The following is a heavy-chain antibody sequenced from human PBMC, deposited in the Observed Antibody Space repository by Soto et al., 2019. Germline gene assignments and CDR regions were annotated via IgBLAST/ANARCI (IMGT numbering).Heavy chain of an antibody. CDR3: ARLRSGDSGNYYFDY. Sequence: ASVKVSCKASGYTFTGYYMHWVRQAPGQGLEWMGWINPNSGGTNYAQKFQGWVTMTRDTSISTAYMELSRLRSDDTAVYYCARLRSGDSGNYYFDYWGQGTLVTVSS. CDR2: INPNSGGT. D-gene: IGHD3-10*01. V-gene: IGHV1-2*04. J-gene: IGHJ4*02. CDR1: GYTFTGYY.